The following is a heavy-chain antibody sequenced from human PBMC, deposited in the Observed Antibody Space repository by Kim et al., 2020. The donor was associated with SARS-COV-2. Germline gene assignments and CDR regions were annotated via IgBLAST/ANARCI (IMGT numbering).Heavy chain of an antibody. D-gene: IGHD1-26*01. CDR3: ARAPWELPEGGDY. Sequence: YADSVKGRFTISRHNSKNTLYLQMNSLRAEDTAVYYCARAPWELPEGGDYWGQGTLVTVSS. V-gene: IGHV3-53*04. J-gene: IGHJ4*02.